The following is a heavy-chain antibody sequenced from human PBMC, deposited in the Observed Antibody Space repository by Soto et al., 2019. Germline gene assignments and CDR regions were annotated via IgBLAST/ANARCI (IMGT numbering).Heavy chain of an antibody. J-gene: IGHJ6*02. V-gene: IGHV4-34*01. D-gene: IGHD3-10*01. CDR2: INHSGST. CDR1: GGSVSGYY. Sequence: SETLSLTRAVYGGSVSGYYWSSIRQLPGKGLERIGGINHSGSTDYNPPLKCRVTMSVDTAKNQFTLKLSSVTAADTAVYYCARVSSSGSYYYYYGMDVWGQGTTVA. CDR3: ARVSSSGSYYYYYGMDV.